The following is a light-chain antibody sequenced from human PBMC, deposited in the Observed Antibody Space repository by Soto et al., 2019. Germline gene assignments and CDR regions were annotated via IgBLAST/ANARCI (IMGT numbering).Light chain of an antibody. CDR1: QGISRW. V-gene: IGKV1-12*01. CDR3: YQAKSFTFT. Sequence: DIQMTQSPSSVSASVGDRVTITCRASQGISRWLAWYQQKPGKAPKLLIYAASSLQSGVPSRFSGSGSGTDLTLTISSRQPEAFATYYCYQAKSFTFTFGQGTRLEIK. J-gene: IGKJ5*01. CDR2: AAS.